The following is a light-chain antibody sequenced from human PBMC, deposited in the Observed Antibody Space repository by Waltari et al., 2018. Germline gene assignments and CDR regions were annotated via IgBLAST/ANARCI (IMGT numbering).Light chain of an antibody. V-gene: IGKV3-20*01. CDR3: QHYLRLPVT. CDR1: QSVSRA. J-gene: IGKJ1*01. CDR2: GAS. Sequence: DIVLTQSPGTLSLSLGESATLSCRASQSVSRALAWYQQKPGQAPRLLIYGASTRATGIPDRFSGSGSGTDFSLTISRLEPDDFAVYYCQHYLRLPVTFGQGTTVEI.